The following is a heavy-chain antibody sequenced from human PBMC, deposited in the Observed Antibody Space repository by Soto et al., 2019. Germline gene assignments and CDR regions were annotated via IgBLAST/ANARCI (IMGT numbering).Heavy chain of an antibody. CDR2: SHPAGQPI. D-gene: IGHD2-2*01. Sequence: EVQLVESGGGLVQPGGSLRLSCVASGFTFSSSEMYWVRQAPGKGLEWVSYSHPAGQPIFYADSVKGRFTISRDNAKNSLYLQMNRLRAEDTAVYYCARRGSSWGQGTMVTVSS. CDR3: ARRGSS. CDR1: GFTFSSSE. J-gene: IGHJ3*01. V-gene: IGHV3-48*03.